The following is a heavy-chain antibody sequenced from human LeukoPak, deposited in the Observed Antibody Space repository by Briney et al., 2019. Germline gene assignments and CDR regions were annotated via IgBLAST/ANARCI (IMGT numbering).Heavy chain of an antibody. Sequence: PSETLSLTCSVSGGSITSSSYYWVWLRQTPGKGLEWIGSVYYSGSTHYNPSLRSRITISVDRSKTQFSLKVTSVTAADSAMYYCARNASDIAVPGASIFDYWGQGILVTVSS. V-gene: IGHV4-39*01. CDR1: GGSITSSSYY. D-gene: IGHD6-19*01. CDR3: ARNASDIAVPGASIFDY. J-gene: IGHJ4*02. CDR2: VYYSGST.